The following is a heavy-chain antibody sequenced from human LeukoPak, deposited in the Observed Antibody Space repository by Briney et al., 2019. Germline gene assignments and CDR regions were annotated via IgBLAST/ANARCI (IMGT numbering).Heavy chain of an antibody. D-gene: IGHD3-22*01. CDR3: AGAMIPSPLDY. V-gene: IGHV3-30-3*01. CDR2: ISYDGSNK. J-gene: IGHJ4*02. Sequence: GGSLRLSCAASGFTFSSYAMHWVRQAPGKGLEWAAVISYDGSNKYYADSVKGRFTISRDNSKNTLYLQMNSLRAEDTAVYYCAGAMIPSPLDYWGQGTLVTVSS. CDR1: GFTFSSYA.